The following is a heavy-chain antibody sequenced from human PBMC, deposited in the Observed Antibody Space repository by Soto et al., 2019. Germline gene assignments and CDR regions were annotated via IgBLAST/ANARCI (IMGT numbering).Heavy chain of an antibody. D-gene: IGHD2-2*01. CDR3: AREVAPTTWPTSSLMDV. CDR2: INSEESST. J-gene: IGHJ6*02. Sequence: GGSRRLSCAASGFSISSHWMHWVRRAPGKGLEWVSRINSEESSTSYGDSVKGRFTISRDNAKNMLYLQMNSLRAEDTPVYYVAREVAPTTWPTSSLMDVWGQGTTVTVSS. CDR1: GFSISSHW. V-gene: IGHV3-74*01.